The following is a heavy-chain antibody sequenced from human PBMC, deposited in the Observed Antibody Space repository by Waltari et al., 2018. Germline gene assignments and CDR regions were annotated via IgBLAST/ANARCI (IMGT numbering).Heavy chain of an antibody. CDR1: GGSISSYY. D-gene: IGHD4-17*01. J-gene: IGHJ6*02. CDR2: IYYSGST. Sequence: QVQLQESGPGLVKPSETLSLTCTVSGGSISSYYWSWIRQPPGKGLEWIGYIYYSGSTNYNPSLKSRVTISVDTSKNQLSLKLSSVTAADTAVYYCARVASHGDPHYYYYGMDVWGQGTTVTVSS. V-gene: IGHV4-59*01. CDR3: ARVASHGDPHYYYYGMDV.